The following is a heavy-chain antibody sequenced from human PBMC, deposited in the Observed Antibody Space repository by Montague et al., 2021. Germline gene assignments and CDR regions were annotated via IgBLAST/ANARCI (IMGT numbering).Heavy chain of an antibody. D-gene: IGHD3-10*01. J-gene: IGHJ3*02. CDR3: ARDSPVVEPWVGEHKGAFDI. Sequence: SETLSLTCSVSGDSISSYEYYWTWIRQPAGRGLEWIGRVYKRGDTNTNPSLRSRLTLSVDTSKNHFSLTLTSVTAADTAVYFCARDSPVVEPWVGEHKGAFDISGQGTMVTVSS. V-gene: IGHV4-4*07. CDR1: GDSISSYEYY. CDR2: VYKRGDT.